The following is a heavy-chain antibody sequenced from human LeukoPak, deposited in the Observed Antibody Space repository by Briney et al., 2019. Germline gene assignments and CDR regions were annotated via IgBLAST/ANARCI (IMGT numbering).Heavy chain of an antibody. CDR3: ARGGELIDY. Sequence: SETLSLTCAVYGGSFSGYYWSWIRQPPGKGLEWIGEINHSGSTNYNPSLKSRVTISVDTSKNQFSLKLSSVTAADTAVYYCARGGELIDYWGQGTLVTVSS. J-gene: IGHJ4*02. CDR2: INHSGST. CDR1: GGSFSGYY. D-gene: IGHD3-10*01. V-gene: IGHV4-34*01.